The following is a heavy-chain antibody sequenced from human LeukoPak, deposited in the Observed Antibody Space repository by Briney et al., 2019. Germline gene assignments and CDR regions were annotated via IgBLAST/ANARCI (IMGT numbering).Heavy chain of an antibody. CDR3: ARGMMVYYYGSGSYHIDY. V-gene: IGHV4-34*01. CDR2: INHSGST. D-gene: IGHD3-10*01. J-gene: IGHJ4*01. Sequence: SETLSLTCAVYGGSFSGYYWSWIRQPTGKGLEWIAEINHSGSTNYNPSLKSRVTISVDTSKNQFSLKLSSVTAADTAVYYCARGMMVYYYGSGSYHIDYWGQGTLLTVSS. CDR1: GGSFSGYY.